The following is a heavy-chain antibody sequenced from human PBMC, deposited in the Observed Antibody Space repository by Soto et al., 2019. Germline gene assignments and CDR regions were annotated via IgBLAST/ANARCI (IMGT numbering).Heavy chain of an antibody. CDR3: VKGYWKGDV. CDR1: GFTFSTYA. CDR2: ISGSGGSI. V-gene: IGHV3-23*01. Sequence: EVQLLESGGGLVQPGGSLRLSCAASGFTFSTYAMNWVRQAPGNGLEWVSAISGSGGSIHYADSVKGRFTISRDNSKNTMYLQMSSLRDEDTAVYHCVKGYWKGDVWGQGTTVPVSS. J-gene: IGHJ6*02. D-gene: IGHD1-1*01.